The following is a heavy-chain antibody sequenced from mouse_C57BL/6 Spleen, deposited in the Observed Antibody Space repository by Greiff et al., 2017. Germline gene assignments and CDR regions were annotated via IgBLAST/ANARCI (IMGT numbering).Heavy chain of an antibody. V-gene: IGHV1-72*01. CDR2: IDPNSGCT. CDR3: AREGTYDYDGDFDY. J-gene: IGHJ2*01. Sequence: VQLQQPGAELVKPGASVKLSCKASGYTFTSYWMHWVKQRPGRGLEWIGMIDPNSGCTKYNEKFKSKATLTVDTPSSTAYMQLSSLTSEDSAVHYCAREGTYDYDGDFDYWGQGTTLTVSS. D-gene: IGHD2-4*01. CDR1: GYTFTSYW.